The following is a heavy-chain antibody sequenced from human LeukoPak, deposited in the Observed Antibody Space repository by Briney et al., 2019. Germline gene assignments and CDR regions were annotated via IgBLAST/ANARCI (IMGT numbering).Heavy chain of an antibody. D-gene: IGHD2-2*01. CDR3: ATGIVVVPAADHDAFDT. CDR1: GITVSSTY. V-gene: IGHV3-53*01. CDR2: IYSGGST. Sequence: GGSLRLSCAASGITVSSTYMSWVRQAPGKGLEWVSVIYSGGSTYYADSVKGRFTISRDNSKNTLYLQMNSLRAEDTAVYYCATGIVVVPAADHDAFDTWGQGTMVTVSS. J-gene: IGHJ3*02.